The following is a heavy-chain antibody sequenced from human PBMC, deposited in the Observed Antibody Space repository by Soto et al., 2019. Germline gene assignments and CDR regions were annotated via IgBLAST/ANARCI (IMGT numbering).Heavy chain of an antibody. Sequence: EVYLVESGGGLVKPGGSLRLSCATSGFNFNVAWMSWVRQAPGKGLEWVGRIKSRTSGGTREYADPVKGRFTISKDDSEKTVHLQMDSLKTEDAAVYYGAIDVAGLGVGEFDYWGQGSLVTVSS. CDR1: GFNFNVAW. CDR2: IKSRTSGGTR. V-gene: IGHV3-15*01. D-gene: IGHD3-10*01. J-gene: IGHJ4*02. CDR3: AIDVAGLGVGEFDY.